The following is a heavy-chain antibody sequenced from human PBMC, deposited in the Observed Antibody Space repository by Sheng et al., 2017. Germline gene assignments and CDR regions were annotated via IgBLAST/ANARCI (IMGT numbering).Heavy chain of an antibody. V-gene: IGHV1-18*01. Sequence: HLVQSGGEVKNPGASVKVSCKASGYTFSRFGISWVRQAPGQGLEWLGWISGYNGNTAYTEKFQARVIMTTDTSTNTAYMELRSLRSDDSAHYYCARGRLVFDNWGQGTLVSVSA. D-gene: IGHD2-8*02. CDR3: ARGRLVFDN. J-gene: IGHJ4*02. CDR2: ISGYNGNT. CDR1: GYTFSRFG.